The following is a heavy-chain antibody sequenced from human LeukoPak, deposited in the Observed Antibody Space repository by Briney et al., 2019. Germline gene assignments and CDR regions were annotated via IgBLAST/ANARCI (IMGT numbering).Heavy chain of an antibody. CDR2: INHSGST. V-gene: IGHV4-34*01. J-gene: IGHJ3*02. CDR1: GGSFSTYY. CDR3: ARAMENPGSSWYHALDI. D-gene: IGHD6-13*01. Sequence: SETLSLTCAVYGGSFSTYYWSWIRQPPGKGLEWIGEINHSGSTNYSPSLKSRVTISVDTSKNQFSLKLSSVTAADTAVYYCARAMENPGSSWYHALDIWGQGTMVTVSS.